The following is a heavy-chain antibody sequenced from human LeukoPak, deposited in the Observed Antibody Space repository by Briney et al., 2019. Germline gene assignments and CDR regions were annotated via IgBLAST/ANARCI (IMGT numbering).Heavy chain of an antibody. Sequence: GTLRLSFAASGFPFSSYGMSWVRPAPGKGLAWVSYISSSSSTIYYADSVKGRFTISRDNAKNSLYLQMNSLRAEDTAVYYCASVYGDYVRFDYWGQGTLVTVSS. J-gene: IGHJ4*02. CDR2: ISSSSSTI. CDR1: GFPFSSYG. V-gene: IGHV3-48*01. CDR3: ASVYGDYVRFDY. D-gene: IGHD4-17*01.